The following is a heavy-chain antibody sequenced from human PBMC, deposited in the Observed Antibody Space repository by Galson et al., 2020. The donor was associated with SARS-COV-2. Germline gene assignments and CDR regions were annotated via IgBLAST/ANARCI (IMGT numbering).Heavy chain of an antibody. CDR2: IYYSGST. CDR3: AREPSPFWSGSPYYFDF. V-gene: IGHV4-39*07. Sequence: SETLSLTCTVSGGSINSGSSYWGWIRQPPGKGLEWIGSIYYSGSTYYNPSLKSRVTISVDTSKNQFSLNLSSVTAADTAVYFCAREPSPFWSGSPYYFDFWGQGTLVTVSS. J-gene: IGHJ4*02. CDR1: GGSINSGSSY. D-gene: IGHD3-3*01.